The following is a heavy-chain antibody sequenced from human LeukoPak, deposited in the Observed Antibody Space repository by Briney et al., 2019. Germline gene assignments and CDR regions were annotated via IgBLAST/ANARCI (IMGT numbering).Heavy chain of an antibody. V-gene: IGHV3-9*01. CDR3: AKGIAAAEDYYGMDV. Sequence: PGGSLRLSCAASGFTFDDYAMHWVRQVPGKGLERVSSINWNSGSIVYADSVRGRFTISRDNAKNSLYLQMNGLRGEDTAFYYCAKGIAAAEDYYGMDVWGQGTSVTVSS. CDR2: INWNSGSI. J-gene: IGHJ6*02. CDR1: GFTFDDYA. D-gene: IGHD6-13*01.